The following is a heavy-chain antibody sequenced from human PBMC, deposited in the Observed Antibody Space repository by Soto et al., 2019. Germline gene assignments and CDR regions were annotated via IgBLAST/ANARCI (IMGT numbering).Heavy chain of an antibody. V-gene: IGHV3-30*18. CDR3: AKGMIVVVVAATDYYGMDV. D-gene: IGHD2-15*01. J-gene: IGHJ6*02. Sequence: GGSLRLSCAASGFAFSSYGMHWVRQAPGKGLEWVAVISYDGSNKYYADSVKGRFTISRDNSKNTLYLQMNSLRAEDTAVYYCAKGMIVVVVAATDYYGMDVWGQGTTVTVSS. CDR1: GFAFSSYG. CDR2: ISYDGSNK.